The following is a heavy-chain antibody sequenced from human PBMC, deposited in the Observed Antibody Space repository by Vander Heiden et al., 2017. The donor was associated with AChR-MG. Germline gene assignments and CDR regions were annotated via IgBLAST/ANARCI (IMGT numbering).Heavy chain of an antibody. D-gene: IGHD3-22*01. CDR1: GYTFTSSD. CDR3: ARAKPHYYDSSGYPEYFQH. J-gene: IGHJ1*01. V-gene: IGHV1-46*03. Sequence: QVQLVQSGAEVKKPGASLKVSCKASGYTFTSSDMDWVRQAPGQGLEWMGIINPSGGSTSYAQKFQGRVTMTRDTSTSTVYMELSSLRSEDTAVYYCARAKPHYYDSSGYPEYFQHWGQGTLVTVSS. CDR2: INPSGGST.